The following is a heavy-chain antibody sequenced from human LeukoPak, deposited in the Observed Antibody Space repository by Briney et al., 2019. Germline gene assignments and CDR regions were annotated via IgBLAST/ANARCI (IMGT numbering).Heavy chain of an antibody. CDR2: ISSSSSTI. D-gene: IGHD6-13*01. CDR1: GFTFSSYS. J-gene: IGHJ5*02. V-gene: IGHV3-48*01. CDR3: ARDSDSSSYWFDP. Sequence: GGSLRLSCAASGFTFSSYSMNWVRQAPGKGLEWVSYISSSSSTIYYADSVKGRFTISRDNAKNSLYLQMNSLRAEDTAVYYCARDSDSSSYWFDPWGQGTLVTVSS.